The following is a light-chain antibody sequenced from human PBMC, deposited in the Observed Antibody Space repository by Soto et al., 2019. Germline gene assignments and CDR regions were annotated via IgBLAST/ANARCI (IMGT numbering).Light chain of an antibody. CDR3: QQYGTSPWT. CDR1: QSVSSSY. Sequence: ESVLTQSPGTLSLSPGERATLSCRASQSVSSSYLAWYQQKPGQAPRLLIYGASSRATGIPDRFSGSESGRDFTLTISRLEPEDFAVYYCQQYGTSPWTFGQGTKVEIK. CDR2: GAS. V-gene: IGKV3-20*01. J-gene: IGKJ1*01.